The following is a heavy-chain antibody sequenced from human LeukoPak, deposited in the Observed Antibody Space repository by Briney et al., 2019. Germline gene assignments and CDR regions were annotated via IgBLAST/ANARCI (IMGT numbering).Heavy chain of an antibody. D-gene: IGHD2-15*01. CDR2: IYTSGST. J-gene: IGHJ6*03. V-gene: IGHV4-4*07. CDR3: ARVVASDYYYYYMDV. Sequence: KTSEALSLTCTVSGGSISSYYWSWIRQPAGKGLEWIGRIYTSGSTNYNPSLKSRVTMSVDTSKSQFSLKLSSVTAADTAVYYCARVVASDYYYYYMDVWGKGTTVTISS. CDR1: GGSISSYY.